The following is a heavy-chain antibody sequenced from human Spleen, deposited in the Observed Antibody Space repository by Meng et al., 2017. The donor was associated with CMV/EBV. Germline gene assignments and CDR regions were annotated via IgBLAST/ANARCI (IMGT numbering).Heavy chain of an antibody. D-gene: IGHD4-11*01. V-gene: IGHV1-18*01. CDR1: GYNFTTYG. CDR3: ARGVSDSKYGSGFDP. CDR2: VSAYTGNT. J-gene: IGHJ5*02. Sequence: SGYNFTTYGITLVRQAPGQGLEWMGWVSAYTGNTKYSQKLQDRVTMTTDTSSNTAYMYLRSLRSDDTAIYYCARGVSDSKYGSGFDPWGLGTLVTVSS.